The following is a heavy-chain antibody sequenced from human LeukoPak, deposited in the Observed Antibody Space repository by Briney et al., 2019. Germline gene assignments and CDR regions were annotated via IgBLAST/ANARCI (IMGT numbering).Heavy chain of an antibody. CDR3: ARDSPITIFGVVISFDI. CDR1: GYTFTSYG. CDR2: ISAYNGNT. V-gene: IGHV1-18*01. D-gene: IGHD3-3*01. J-gene: IGHJ3*02. Sequence: ASVKVSCKASGYTFTSYGISWVRQAPGQGLEWMGWISAYNGNTNYAQKLQGRVTMTTDTSTSTAYMEPRSLRSDDTAVYYCARDSPITIFGVVISFDIWGQGTMVTVSS.